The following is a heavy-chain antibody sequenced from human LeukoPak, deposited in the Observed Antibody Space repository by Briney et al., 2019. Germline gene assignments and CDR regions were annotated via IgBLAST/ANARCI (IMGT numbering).Heavy chain of an antibody. Sequence: PAGRSLRLSCAASGFTFSSYAMHWVRQAPGKGLEWVAVISYDGSNKYYADSVKGRFTISRDNSKNTLYLQMNSLRAEDTAVYYCARRYIYYYYYMDVWGKGTTVTVSS. J-gene: IGHJ6*03. CDR3: ARRYIYYYYYMDV. V-gene: IGHV3-30-3*01. D-gene: IGHD1-14*01. CDR1: GFTFSSYA. CDR2: ISYDGSNK.